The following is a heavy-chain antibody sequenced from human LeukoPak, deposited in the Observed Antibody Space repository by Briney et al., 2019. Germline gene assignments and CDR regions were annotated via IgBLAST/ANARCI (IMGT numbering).Heavy chain of an antibody. D-gene: IGHD3-10*01. CDR3: ARGSEYYGSRSYDY. CDR1: GGSFSGYY. V-gene: IGHV4-34*01. Sequence: SETLSLTCAVYGGSFSGYYWSWIRQPPGKGLEWIGEINHSGSTNYNPSLKSRVTISVDTSKNQFSLKMSSVTAADTAVYYCARGSEYYGSRSYDYWGQGTLVTVSS. J-gene: IGHJ4*02. CDR2: INHSGST.